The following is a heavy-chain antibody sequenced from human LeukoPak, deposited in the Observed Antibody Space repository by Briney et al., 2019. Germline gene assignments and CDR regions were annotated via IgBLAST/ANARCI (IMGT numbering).Heavy chain of an antibody. CDR3: ASGRLRYSNYAFDP. V-gene: IGHV4-59*01. J-gene: IGHJ5*02. D-gene: IGHD6-13*01. CDR2: IYYSGST. Sequence: SGTLSLTCTVSGGSISSYYWSWIRQPPGKGLEWIGYIYYSGSTNYNPSLKSRVTISVDTSKNQFSLKLSSVTAADTAVYYCASGRLRYSNYAFDPWGQGTLVTVSS. CDR1: GGSISSYY.